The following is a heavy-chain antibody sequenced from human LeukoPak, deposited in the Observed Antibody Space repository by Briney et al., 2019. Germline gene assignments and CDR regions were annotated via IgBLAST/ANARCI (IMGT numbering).Heavy chain of an antibody. CDR2: ISGSGGFT. V-gene: IGHV3-23*01. J-gene: IGHJ5*02. D-gene: IGHD4-17*01. CDR3: AKASPVTTFSWFDP. CDR1: GFTFSIYA. Sequence: GGSLRLSCAASGFTFSIYAMSWVRQAPGKGLEWVSAISGSGGFTYYADSVKGRFTISRDNSKNTLYLQMNSLRAEDTAVYYCAKASPVTTFSWFDPWGQGTLVTVSS.